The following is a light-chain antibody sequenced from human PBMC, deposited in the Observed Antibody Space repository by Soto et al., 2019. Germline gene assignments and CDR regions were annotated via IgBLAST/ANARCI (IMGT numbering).Light chain of an antibody. CDR3: MQALQTPLT. CDR1: QSLLHSNGYNY. Sequence: DIVMTQSPLSPPVTPGEPASISCRSSQSLLHSNGYNYLDWYLQKPGQSPQLLIYLGSNRASGVPDRFSGSGSGTDFTLKISRVVAEDVGVYYCMQALQTPLTFGGGTKVEIK. CDR2: LGS. J-gene: IGKJ4*01. V-gene: IGKV2-28*01.